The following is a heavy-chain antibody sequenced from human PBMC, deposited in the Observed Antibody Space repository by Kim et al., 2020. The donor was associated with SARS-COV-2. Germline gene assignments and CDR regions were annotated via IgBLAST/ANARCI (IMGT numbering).Heavy chain of an antibody. Sequence: GSLRLSCAASGFTFSNYVMHWVRQAPGKGLEWVAVISYDGTNKYYGESVKGRFTISRDNSKNTLYLQMNSLRAEDTAVYYCAKVGNILTDYFDPSPFQYWGQGTLVTVSS. CDR3: AKVGNILTDYFDPSPFQY. D-gene: IGHD3-9*01. V-gene: IGHV3-30*18. CDR2: ISYDGTNK. CDR1: GFTFSNYV. J-gene: IGHJ4*02.